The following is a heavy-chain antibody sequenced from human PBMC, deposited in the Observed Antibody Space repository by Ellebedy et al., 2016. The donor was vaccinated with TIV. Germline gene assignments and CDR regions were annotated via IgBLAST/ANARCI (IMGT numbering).Heavy chain of an antibody. J-gene: IGHJ6*02. CDR3: ARAQVRGFLDYYYYGMDV. D-gene: IGHD3-10*01. CDR1: GFTFSDHY. V-gene: IGHV3-72*01. Sequence: GGSLRLSCAASGFTFSDHYMDWVRQAPGKGLEWVGRTRNKANSYTKEYAASVKGRFTISRDDSKNSLYLQMNSLKTEDTAVYYCARAQVRGFLDYYYYGMDVWGQGTTVTVSS. CDR2: TRNKANSYTK.